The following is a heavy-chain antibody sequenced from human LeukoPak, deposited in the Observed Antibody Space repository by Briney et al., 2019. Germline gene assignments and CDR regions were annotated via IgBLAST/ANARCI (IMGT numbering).Heavy chain of an antibody. D-gene: IGHD7-27*01. CDR2: ISTASNP. CDR1: GFTVRSYD. J-gene: IGHJ2*01. V-gene: IGHV3-13*05. CDR3: ARELGIEGYWYFDL. Sequence: GGSLRLSRAASGFTVRSYDMHWVRQVAGKGLEWVSAISTASNPHYAASVQGRFTIFRANAENSLYLQMNSLSAEDTAVYYCARELGIEGYWYFDLWGRGTLVTVSS.